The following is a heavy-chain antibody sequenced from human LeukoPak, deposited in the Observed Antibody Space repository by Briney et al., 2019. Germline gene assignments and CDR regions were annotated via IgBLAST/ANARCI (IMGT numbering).Heavy chain of an antibody. V-gene: IGHV3-30*02. CDR1: GFTFSSYG. D-gene: IGHD1-26*01. CDR3: AKDHGGSYSESFDY. J-gene: IGHJ4*02. CDR2: IRYDGSNK. Sequence: GGSLRLSCAASGFTFSSYGMHWVRQAPGKGLEWVAFIRYDGSNKYYADSVKGRFTISRDNSKNTMYLQMNSLRAEDTAVYYCAKDHGGSYSESFDYWGQGTPVTASS.